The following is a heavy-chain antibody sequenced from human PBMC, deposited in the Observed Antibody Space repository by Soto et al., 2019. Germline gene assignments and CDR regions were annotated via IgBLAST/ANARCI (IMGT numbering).Heavy chain of an antibody. D-gene: IGHD3-22*01. CDR3: AKLAYYYDSSGYLFDY. Sequence: GGSLRLSCAASGFTFSSYAMSWVRQAPGKGLEWVSAISGSGGSTYYADSVKGRFTISKDNSKNTLYLQMNSLRAEDTAVYYCAKLAYYYDSSGYLFDYWGQGTLVTVSS. J-gene: IGHJ4*02. CDR2: ISGSGGST. CDR1: GFTFSSYA. V-gene: IGHV3-23*01.